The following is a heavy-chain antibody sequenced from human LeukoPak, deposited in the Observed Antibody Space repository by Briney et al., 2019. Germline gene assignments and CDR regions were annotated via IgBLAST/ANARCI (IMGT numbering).Heavy chain of an antibody. CDR1: GGSISSYY. D-gene: IGHD1-14*01. Sequence: SETLSLTCTVSGGSISSYYWSWIRQPPGKGLEWIGYIYYSGNTNYNPSLKSRLTISLDTSKNQFSLHLSSVTAADTALYYCARAPGGNPTTHYFDYWGQGTLVTVSS. V-gene: IGHV4-59*01. CDR2: IYYSGNT. CDR3: ARAPGGNPTTHYFDY. J-gene: IGHJ4*02.